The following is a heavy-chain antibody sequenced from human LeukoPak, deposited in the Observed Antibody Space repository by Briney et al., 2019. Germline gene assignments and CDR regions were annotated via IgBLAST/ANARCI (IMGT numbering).Heavy chain of an antibody. D-gene: IGHD3-10*01. J-gene: IGHJ4*02. CDR3: ARDAYGSGSLDY. Sequence: GGSLRLSCAASGFTFSSYSMNWVRQAPGKGLEWVAVIWYDGSNKYYADSVKGRFTISRDNSKNALYLQMNSLRAEDTAVYYCARDAYGSGSLDYWGQGTLVTVSS. V-gene: IGHV3-33*08. CDR1: GFTFSSYS. CDR2: IWYDGSNK.